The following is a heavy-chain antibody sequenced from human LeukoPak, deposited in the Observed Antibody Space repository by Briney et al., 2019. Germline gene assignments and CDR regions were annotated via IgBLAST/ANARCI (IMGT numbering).Heavy chain of an antibody. V-gene: IGHV1-18*01. J-gene: IGHJ6*02. CDR3: ASFPNAAAGPDYYYYGMDV. CDR1: GYTFTSYG. Sequence: ASVKVSCKASGYTFTSYGISCVRQAPGQGLEWMGWISAYNGNTNYAQKLQGRVTMTTDTSTSTAYMELRSLRSDDTAVYYCASFPNAAAGPDYYYYGMDVWGQGTTVTVSS. D-gene: IGHD6-13*01. CDR2: ISAYNGNT.